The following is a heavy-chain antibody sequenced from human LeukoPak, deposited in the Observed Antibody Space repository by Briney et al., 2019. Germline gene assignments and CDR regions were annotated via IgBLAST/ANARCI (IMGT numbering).Heavy chain of an antibody. D-gene: IGHD4-23*01. CDR1: GFTFSSYS. J-gene: IGHJ4*02. V-gene: IGHV3-21*01. CDR2: ISSSSSYI. Sequence: GGSLRLSCAASGFTFSSYSMNWVRQAPGKGLEWVSSISSSSSYIYYADSVEGRFTISRDNAKNSLYLQMNSLRAEDTAVYYCARRAGGYSHPYDYWGQGILVTVSS. CDR3: ARRAGGYSHPYDY.